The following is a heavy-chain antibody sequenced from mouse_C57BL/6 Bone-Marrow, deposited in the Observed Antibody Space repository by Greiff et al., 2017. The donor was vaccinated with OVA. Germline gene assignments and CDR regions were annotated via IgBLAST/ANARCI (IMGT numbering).Heavy chain of an antibody. CDR1: GYTFTSYW. J-gene: IGHJ2*01. CDR3: AREDDGYYEDFDY. D-gene: IGHD2-3*01. CDR2: IDPSDSYT. V-gene: IGHV1-50*01. Sequence: QVHVKQSGAELVKPGASVKLSCKASGYTFTSYWMQWVKQRPGQGLEWIGEIDPSDSYTNYNQKFKGKATLTVDTSSSTAYMQLSSLTSEDSAVYYCAREDDGYYEDFDYWGQGTTLTVSS.